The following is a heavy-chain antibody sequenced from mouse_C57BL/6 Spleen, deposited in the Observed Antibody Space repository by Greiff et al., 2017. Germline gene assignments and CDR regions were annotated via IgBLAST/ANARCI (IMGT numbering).Heavy chain of an antibody. D-gene: IGHD1-1*01. CDR2: ISSGGSYT. J-gene: IGHJ4*01. CDR3: ARLYGSSRDYAMDY. Sequence: EVMLVESGGDLVKPGGSLKLSCAASGFTFSSYGMSWVRQTPDKRLEWVATISSGGSYTYYPDSVKGRFTISRDNAKNTLYLQMSSLKSEDTAMYYCARLYGSSRDYAMDYWGQGTSVTVSS. V-gene: IGHV5-6*02. CDR1: GFTFSSYG.